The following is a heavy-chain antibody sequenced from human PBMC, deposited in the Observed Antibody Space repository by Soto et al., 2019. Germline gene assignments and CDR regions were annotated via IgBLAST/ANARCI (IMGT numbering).Heavy chain of an antibody. CDR2: IYYSGST. CDR3: ERGANWFDP. Sequence: PSETLSLTCTVSGGSLSSYYWSWIRQPPGKGLEGIGYIYYSGSTNYNPSLKSRVTISVDTSKNQFSLKLSSVTAADTAVYYCERGANWFDPWGQGTLVTVSS. J-gene: IGHJ5*02. CDR1: GGSLSSYY. V-gene: IGHV4-59*01.